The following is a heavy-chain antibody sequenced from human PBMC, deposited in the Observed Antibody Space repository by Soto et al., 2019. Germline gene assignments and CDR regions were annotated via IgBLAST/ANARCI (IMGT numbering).Heavy chain of an antibody. CDR1: GFTFSSYG. D-gene: IGHD4-17*01. V-gene: IGHV3-30*18. CDR2: ISYDGSNK. J-gene: IGHJ4*02. CDR3: AKGELYGDYGVVVDY. Sequence: QVQLVESGGGVVQPGRSLRLSCAASGFTFSSYGMHWVRQAPGKGLEWVAVISYDGSNKYYADSVKGRFTISRDNSKNTLYLQMNSLRAEDTAVYYCAKGELYGDYGVVVDYWGQGTLVTVSS.